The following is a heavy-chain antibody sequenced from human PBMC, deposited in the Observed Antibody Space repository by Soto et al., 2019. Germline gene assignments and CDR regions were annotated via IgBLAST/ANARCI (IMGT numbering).Heavy chain of an antibody. Sequence: PSETLSLTCGVSGDTITSTSYWSWVRQPPGKGLEWIGEIYHSGGTNSNPSLKSRVTMSVDKSKNQFSLRLSSVTAADTALYYCARVYKDASGYYYGAFDIWGQGTMVTVSS. V-gene: IGHV4-4*02. CDR3: ARVYKDASGYYYGAFDI. J-gene: IGHJ3*02. CDR1: GDTITSTSY. CDR2: IYHSGGT. D-gene: IGHD3-22*01.